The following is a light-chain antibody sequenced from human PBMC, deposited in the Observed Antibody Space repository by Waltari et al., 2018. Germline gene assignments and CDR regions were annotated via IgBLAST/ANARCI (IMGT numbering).Light chain of an antibody. V-gene: IGKV3-15*01. CDR3: QQYNNWPQT. Sequence: ERVMTQSPATLSVSPGERATLSCRASQSSSNNLAWYQQRPGQTPRLLVYGAATRAIGIPADFGGSWSGTEFTLTVSSLQSEDFAVYYFQQYNNWPQTFGQGTKVEIK. CDR2: GAA. CDR1: QSSSNN. J-gene: IGKJ1*01.